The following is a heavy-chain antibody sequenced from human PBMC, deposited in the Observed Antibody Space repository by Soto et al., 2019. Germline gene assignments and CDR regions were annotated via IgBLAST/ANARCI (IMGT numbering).Heavy chain of an antibody. D-gene: IGHD4-17*01. CDR2: INGDNGNI. J-gene: IGHJ4*02. CDR3: ARDPSTGLFDY. Sequence: QVQLVQSGGDVKKPGASVKVSCWASGYIFTSYGISWVRQAPGQGLEWMGWINGDNGNINYAQSLQGRLTMTRDTSTSTVDMELRSLRSDDTAVYYCARDPSTGLFDYWGQGTLVTVSS. CDR1: GYIFTSYG. V-gene: IGHV1-18*04.